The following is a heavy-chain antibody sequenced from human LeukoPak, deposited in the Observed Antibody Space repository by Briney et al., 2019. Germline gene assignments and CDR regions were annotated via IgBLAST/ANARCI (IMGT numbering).Heavy chain of an antibody. D-gene: IGHD2-8*01. CDR3: AKYRGDHGYAAFDI. J-gene: IGHJ3*02. Sequence: SVKVSCKASGGTFSSYAISWVLQAPGQGLEWMGGIIPIFGTANYAQKFQGRVTITADESTSTAYMELSSLRSEDTAVYYCAKYRGDHGYAAFDIWGQGTMVTVSS. CDR2: IIPIFGTA. V-gene: IGHV1-69*13. CDR1: GGTFSSYA.